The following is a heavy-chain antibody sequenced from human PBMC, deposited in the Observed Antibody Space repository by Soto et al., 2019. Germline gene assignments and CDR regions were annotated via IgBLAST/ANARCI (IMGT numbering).Heavy chain of an antibody. CDR2: IIPIFGTA. CDR1: GGTFSSYA. D-gene: IGHD2-21*02. J-gene: IGHJ4*02. CDR3: ASSRTLVVTHRGELYFDY. Sequence: QVQLVKSWAEVKKPGSSVKVSCKASGGTFSSYAISWVLQAPGQGLEWMGGIIPIFGTANYAQKFQGRVTIAADKSTRTVDMALSSLRSEDTAVYYCASSRTLVVTHRGELYFDYWGQGTLVPVSS. V-gene: IGHV1-69*06.